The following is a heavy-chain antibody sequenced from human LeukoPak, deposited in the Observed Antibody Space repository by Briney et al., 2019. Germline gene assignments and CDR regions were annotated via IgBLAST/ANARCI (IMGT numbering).Heavy chain of an antibody. CDR1: GDTFTGYN. J-gene: IGHJ4*02. CDR3: ARVCSGGSCSD. Sequence: ASLKLFCTASGDTFTGYNIHWVRHGPGQWLELMGWIKPNSGGTNYAQKFQGRVTMTRDTSISTSYMELSRLRSDDTAVYYCARVCSGGSCSDWGQGTLVTVSS. D-gene: IGHD2-15*01. V-gene: IGHV1-2*02. CDR2: IKPNSGGT.